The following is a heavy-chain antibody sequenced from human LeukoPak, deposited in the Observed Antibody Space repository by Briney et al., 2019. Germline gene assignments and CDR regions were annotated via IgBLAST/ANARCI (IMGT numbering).Heavy chain of an antibody. CDR1: GGSISSTNW. J-gene: IGHJ4*02. CDR3: SRESGAFSPFGY. CDR2: VSLSGLT. V-gene: IGHV4-4*02. Sequence: PSETLSLTCGVSGGSISSTNWYSWVRQPPGRGLEWIGEVSLSGLTNYNPSLKSRVTMSLDKSKNLLSLTLTSVTAADTAVYYCSRESGAFSPFGYWGQGTLVTVTS. D-gene: IGHD1-26*01.